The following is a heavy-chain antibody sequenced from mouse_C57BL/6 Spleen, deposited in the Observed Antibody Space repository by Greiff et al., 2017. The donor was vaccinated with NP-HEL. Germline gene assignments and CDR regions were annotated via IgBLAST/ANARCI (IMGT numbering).Heavy chain of an antibody. J-gene: IGHJ2*01. V-gene: IGHV1-54*01. D-gene: IGHD2-5*01. CDR2: INPGSGGT. Sequence: VQLVESGAELVRPGTSVKVSCKASGYAFTNYLIEWVKQRPGQGLEWIGVINPGSGGTNYNEKFKGKATLTADKSSSTAYMQLSSLTSEDSAVYFCARAYYSNYSPFDYWGQGTTLTVSS. CDR3: ARAYYSNYSPFDY. CDR1: GYAFTNYL.